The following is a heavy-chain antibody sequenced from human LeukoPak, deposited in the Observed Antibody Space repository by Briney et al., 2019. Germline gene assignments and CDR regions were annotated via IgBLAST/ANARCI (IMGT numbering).Heavy chain of an antibody. V-gene: IGHV4-39*01. J-gene: IGHJ4*02. CDR1: DGSITSSTYY. CDR3: ARAGYSSGRYDHFDN. Sequence: SETLSLTCTVSDGSITSSTYYWGWIRQPPGKGLEWIGSINYGGFTYYSASLKSRVIMSVDTSKNQFSLNLSSVTAADSTVYYCARAGYSSGRYDHFDNWGQGTLVTVSS. CDR2: INYGGFT. D-gene: IGHD6-19*01.